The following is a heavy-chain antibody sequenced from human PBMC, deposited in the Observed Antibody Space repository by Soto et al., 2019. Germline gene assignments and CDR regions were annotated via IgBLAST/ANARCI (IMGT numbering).Heavy chain of an antibody. J-gene: IGHJ4*02. D-gene: IGHD3-10*01. CDR2: IYYSGTT. V-gene: IGHV4-39*07. CDR1: VGSISTSNYY. CDR3: ARLDTVRGYYFDY. Sequence: SETLSLTCTVSVGSISTSNYYWGWVRQPPGKGLDWIGNIYYSGTTYYNPSLKSRVTISVDTSKNQFSLKLTSVPAAGTAVYYCARLDTVRGYYFDYWGQGTQVTVSS.